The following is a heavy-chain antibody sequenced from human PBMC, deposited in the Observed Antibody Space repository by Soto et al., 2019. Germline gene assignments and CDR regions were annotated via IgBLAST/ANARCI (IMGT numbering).Heavy chain of an antibody. Sequence: SETLSLTCAVYGGSFSGYYWSWIRQPPGKGLEWIGEINHSGSTNYNPSLKSRVTISVDTSKNHFSLKLSSVTAADTVLFYCARGLFTQYYYDSSGSYDYWGQGTLVTVSS. CDR3: ARGLFTQYYYDSSGSYDY. CDR2: INHSGST. V-gene: IGHV4-34*01. D-gene: IGHD3-22*01. CDR1: GGSFSGYY. J-gene: IGHJ4*02.